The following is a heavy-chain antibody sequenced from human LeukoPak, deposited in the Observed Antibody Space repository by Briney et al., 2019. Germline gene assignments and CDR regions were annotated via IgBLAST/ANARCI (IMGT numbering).Heavy chain of an antibody. V-gene: IGHV4-34*01. J-gene: IGHJ5*02. CDR1: GGSFSGYY. D-gene: IGHD3-10*01. Sequence: SETLSLTCALYGGSFSGYYWSWIRQPPGKGLEWIGEINHSGSTNYNPSLKSRVTISVDTSKNQFSLKLSSVTAADTDVYYCARVVSGYWFDPWGQGTLVTVSS. CDR3: ARVVSGYWFDP. CDR2: INHSGST.